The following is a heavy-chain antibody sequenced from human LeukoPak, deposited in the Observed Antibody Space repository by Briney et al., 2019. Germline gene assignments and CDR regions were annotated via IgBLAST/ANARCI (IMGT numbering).Heavy chain of an antibody. D-gene: IGHD2-2*01. J-gene: IGHJ6*03. CDR1: GDSISSYY. CDR3: ARGPIVVVPAATNEDYYYYYYMDV. V-gene: IGHV4-4*07. CDR2: IYTSGST. Sequence: PSETLSLTCTVSGDSISSYYWSWIRQPAGKGLEWIGRIYTSGSTNYNPSLKSRVTMSVDTSKNQFSLKLSSVTAADTAVYYCARGPIVVVPAATNEDYYYYYYMDVWGKGTTVTISS.